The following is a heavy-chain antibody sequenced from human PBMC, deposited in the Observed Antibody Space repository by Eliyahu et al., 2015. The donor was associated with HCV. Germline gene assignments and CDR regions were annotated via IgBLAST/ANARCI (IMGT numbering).Heavy chain of an antibody. Sequence: EVQLVESGGGLVKPGGSLRLSCAASGFTFSKAWMSWVRQGPGKGAGGIGRIKSKTDGGTTDYAAPVKGRFTISRDDSKSTLYLQMNSLKTEDTAVYYCTTGAPGGFDYYLDVWGQGTTVTVSS. J-gene: IGHJ6*03. D-gene: IGHD3-10*01. CDR2: IKSKTDGGTT. CDR1: GFTFSKAW. V-gene: IGHV3-15*01. CDR3: TTGAPGGFDYYLDV.